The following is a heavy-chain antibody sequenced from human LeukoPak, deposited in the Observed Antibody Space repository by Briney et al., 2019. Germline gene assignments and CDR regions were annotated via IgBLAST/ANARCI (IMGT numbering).Heavy chain of an antibody. CDR1: AGSSSSYA. V-gene: IGHV4-59*01. CDR2: IDYSGSS. D-gene: IGHD3-9*01. J-gene: IGHJ3*02. Sequence: SETLSLTCSVSAGSSSSYAWIWIRQPPVKVLERIGYIDYSGSSNYNPSLKSRVTISADPSKNQFSLKLTSVTAADTAVYYCARDHPVADWAVDIWGRGTMVIVSS. CDR3: ARDHPVADWAVDI.